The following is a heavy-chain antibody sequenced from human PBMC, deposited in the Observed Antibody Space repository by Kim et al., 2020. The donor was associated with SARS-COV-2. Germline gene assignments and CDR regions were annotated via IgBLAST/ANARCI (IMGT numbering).Heavy chain of an antibody. J-gene: IGHJ6*02. CDR1: GFTFSSYA. Sequence: GGSLRLSCAASGFTFSSYAMHWVRQAPGKGLEWVAVISYDGSNKYYADSVKGRFTISRDNSKNTLYLQMNSLRAEDTAVYYCASSTNGNYYYGMDVWGQG. CDR2: ISYDGSNK. V-gene: IGHV3-30-3*01. CDR3: ASSTNGNYYYGMDV. D-gene: IGHD6-13*01.